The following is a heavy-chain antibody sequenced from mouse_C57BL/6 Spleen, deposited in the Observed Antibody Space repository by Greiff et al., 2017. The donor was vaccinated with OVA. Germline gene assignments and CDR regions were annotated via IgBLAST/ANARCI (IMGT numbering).Heavy chain of an antibody. Sequence: EVQLQQSGPELVKPGASVKISCKASGYTFTDYYMNWVKQSHGKSLEWIGDINPNNGGTSYNQKFKGKATLTVDKSSSTAYMELRSLTSEDSAVYYCARGLTGYYYAMDDWGQGTSVTVSS. CDR1: GYTFTDYY. V-gene: IGHV1-26*01. D-gene: IGHD4-1*01. CDR3: ARGLTGYYYAMDD. CDR2: INPNNGGT. J-gene: IGHJ4*01.